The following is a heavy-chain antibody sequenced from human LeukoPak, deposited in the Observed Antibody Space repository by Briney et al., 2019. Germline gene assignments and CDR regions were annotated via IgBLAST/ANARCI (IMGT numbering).Heavy chain of an antibody. V-gene: IGHV3-64*01. Sequence: GGSLRLSCAASGFTFSSYAMHWVRQAPGKGLEFVSAISGNEGSTYYGNSVKGRFTISRDNSKKTLYLQMGSLRAEDMAVYYCARDFQSYNWNDVGGHAFGIWGQGTMVTVSS. CDR3: ARDFQSYNWNDVGGHAFGI. CDR2: ISGNEGST. J-gene: IGHJ3*02. D-gene: IGHD1-20*01. CDR1: GFTFSSYA.